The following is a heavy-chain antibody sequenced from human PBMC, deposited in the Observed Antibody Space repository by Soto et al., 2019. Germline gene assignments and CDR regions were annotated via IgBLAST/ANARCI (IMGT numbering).Heavy chain of an antibody. CDR2: INGGNGDT. Sequence: QVPLVQSGAEVKKPGASVRISCRTSGYTFTSYAITWLRHAPGQRLEWMGWINGGNGDTKYSQKFQDRLSITRDTSATTGSRGLSSLTSEDTAIYYCARGPLSLYSADFRWGQGTLVTVSS. V-gene: IGHV1-3*01. J-gene: IGHJ4*02. CDR1: GYTFTSYA. CDR3: ARGPLSLYSADFR. D-gene: IGHD1-26*01.